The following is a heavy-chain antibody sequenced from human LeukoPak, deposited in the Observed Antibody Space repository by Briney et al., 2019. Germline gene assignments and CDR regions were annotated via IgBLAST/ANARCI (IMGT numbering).Heavy chain of an antibody. CDR2: IRYDGSNK. Sequence: GGSLRLSCAASGFTFSSYGMHWARQAPGKGLEWVAFIRYDGSNKYYADSVKGRFTISRDNSKNTLYLQMNSLRAEDTAVYYCAKGLIAVAGVIDYWGQGTLVTVSS. CDR1: GFTFSSYG. D-gene: IGHD6-19*01. CDR3: AKGLIAVAGVIDY. J-gene: IGHJ4*02. V-gene: IGHV3-30*02.